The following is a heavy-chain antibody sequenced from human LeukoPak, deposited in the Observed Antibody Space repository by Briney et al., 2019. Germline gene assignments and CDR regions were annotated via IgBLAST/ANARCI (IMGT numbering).Heavy chain of an antibody. CDR2: IYYSGST. V-gene: IGHV4-59*12. J-gene: IGHJ5*02. CDR1: GASISPYY. D-gene: IGHD5-12*01. CDR3: VRGGNWFDP. Sequence: PSETLSLTCTVSGASISPYYWTWIRQPPGKGLEWVGYIYYSGSTNYGPSLRSRVTMSVDTSKNQFSLKLTSVTAADTAVYYCVRGGNWFDPWGQGTLVTVSS.